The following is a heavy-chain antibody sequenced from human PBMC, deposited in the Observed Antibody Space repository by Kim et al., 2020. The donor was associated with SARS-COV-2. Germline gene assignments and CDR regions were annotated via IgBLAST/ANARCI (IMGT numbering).Heavy chain of an antibody. CDR3: ARDLHYYDSSGYYHFDY. J-gene: IGHJ4*01. V-gene: IGHV3-48*02. Sequence: VKGRFTISRDNAKSSLYLQMNSLRDEDTAVYYCARDLHYYDSSGYYHFDYWGHGTLVTVSS. D-gene: IGHD3-22*01.